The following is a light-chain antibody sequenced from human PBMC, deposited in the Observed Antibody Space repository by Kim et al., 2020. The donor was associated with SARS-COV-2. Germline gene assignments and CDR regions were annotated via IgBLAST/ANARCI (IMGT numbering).Light chain of an antibody. J-gene: IGLJ2*01. CDR3: SSYTSSSTLVV. CDR2: DVS. CDR1: SSDVGGYNY. Sequence: QSALTQPASESGSPGQSITISCTGTSSDVGGYNYVSWYQQHPGKAPILMIYDVSNRPSGVSNRFSGSKSGNTASLTISGLQAEDEADYYCSSYTSSSTLVVFGGGTQLTVL. V-gene: IGLV2-14*03.